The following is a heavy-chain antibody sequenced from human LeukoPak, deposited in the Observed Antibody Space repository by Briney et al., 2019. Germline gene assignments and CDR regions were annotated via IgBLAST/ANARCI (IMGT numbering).Heavy chain of an antibody. Sequence: GASVMVSCKASGYTFTTYHVHWVRQPPGQGLEWMEWISAYNGNTNYAQKLQGRVTMTTDTSTSTAYMELRSLRSDDTAVYYCARGVIYYDYVWGSRWFDPWGQGTLVTVSS. CDR3: ARGVIYYDYVWGSRWFDP. J-gene: IGHJ5*02. CDR2: ISAYNGNT. CDR1: GYTFTTYH. V-gene: IGHV1-18*01. D-gene: IGHD3-16*01.